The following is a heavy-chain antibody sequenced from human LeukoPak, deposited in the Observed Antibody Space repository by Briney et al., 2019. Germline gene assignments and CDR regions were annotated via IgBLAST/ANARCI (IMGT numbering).Heavy chain of an antibody. V-gene: IGHV4-61*01. J-gene: IGHJ4*02. CDR2: IYYSGST. D-gene: IGHD3-16*01. CDR3: ARVWLGYFDY. CDR1: GGSVSSGSYY. Sequence: PSETLSLTCTVSGGSVSSGSYYWSWIRQPPGKGLEWIGYIYYSGSTNYNPPLKSRVTISVDTSKNQFSPKLSSVTAADTAVYYCARVWLGYFDYWGQGTLVTVSS.